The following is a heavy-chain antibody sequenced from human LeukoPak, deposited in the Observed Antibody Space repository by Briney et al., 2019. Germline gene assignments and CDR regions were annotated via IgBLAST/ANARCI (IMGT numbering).Heavy chain of an antibody. V-gene: IGHV3-30*02. J-gene: IGHJ4*02. CDR1: GFIFSNYG. CDR3: AKGSRWHNDY. Sequence: SLRLSCAASGFIFSNYGMHWVRQAPGKGLEWVTFIQYDGSDTYYADSVKGRFALSRDNSKNTLYLQMNSLRAEDTAVYYCAKGSRWHNDYWGQGTLVTVHS. CDR2: IQYDGSDT. D-gene: IGHD6-13*01.